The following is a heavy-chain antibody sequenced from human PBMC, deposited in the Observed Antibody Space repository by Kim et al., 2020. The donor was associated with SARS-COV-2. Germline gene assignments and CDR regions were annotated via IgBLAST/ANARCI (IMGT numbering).Heavy chain of an antibody. J-gene: IGHJ4*02. D-gene: IGHD2-15*01. Sequence: GSNKYYADSVKGRFTIARDNSKNTLYLQMNSLRAEDTAVYYCAGTPYFDYWGQGTLVTVSS. V-gene: IGHV3-30-3*01. CDR3: AGTPYFDY. CDR2: GSNK.